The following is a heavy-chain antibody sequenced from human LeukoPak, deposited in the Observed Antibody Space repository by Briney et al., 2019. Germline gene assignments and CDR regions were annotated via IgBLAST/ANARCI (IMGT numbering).Heavy chain of an antibody. J-gene: IGHJ4*02. CDR2: ISAYNGNT. CDR3: ARDLAWGAFDY. D-gene: IGHD7-27*01. CDR1: GYSFTDYY. Sequence: ASVKVSCKASGYSFTDYYMHWVRQAPGQGLEWMGWISAYNGNTNYAQKLQGRVTMTTDTSTSTAYMELRSLRSDDTAVYYCARDLAWGAFDYWGQGTLVTVSS. V-gene: IGHV1-18*04.